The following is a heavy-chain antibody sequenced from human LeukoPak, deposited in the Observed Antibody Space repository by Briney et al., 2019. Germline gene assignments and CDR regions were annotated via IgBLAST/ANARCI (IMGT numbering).Heavy chain of an antibody. CDR3: ARHRQGYATYDAFDI. CDR1: GSSFTSYW. Sequence: GGSLQISCQGSGSSFTSYWIGGGRQVPGKGRGWVGIIYPGDSDTRYSPSFQVQVTISADKSINTAYLHWSSLKASDTAMYYCARHRQGYATYDAFDIWGQGTMVTVSS. CDR2: IYPGDSDT. V-gene: IGHV5-51*01. J-gene: IGHJ3*02. D-gene: IGHD3-16*01.